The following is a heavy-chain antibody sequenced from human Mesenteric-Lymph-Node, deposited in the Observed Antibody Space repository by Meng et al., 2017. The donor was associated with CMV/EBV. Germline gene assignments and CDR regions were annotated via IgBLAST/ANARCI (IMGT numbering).Heavy chain of an antibody. CDR3: TTDGLQTRGGMDV. D-gene: IGHD4-11*01. Sequence: ESLKISCVASGFTFTNAWMSWVRQAPGKGLEWVGRIKSKTDGGATDYAAPVKGRFTISRDDSKNTLYLQMNRLKTEDTAVYYCTTDGLQTRGGMDVWGQGTTVTVSS. CDR2: IKSKTDGGAT. CDR1: GFTFTNAW. J-gene: IGHJ6*02. V-gene: IGHV3-15*01.